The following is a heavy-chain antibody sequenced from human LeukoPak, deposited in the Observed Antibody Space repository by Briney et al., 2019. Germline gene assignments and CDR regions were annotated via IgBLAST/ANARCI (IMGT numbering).Heavy chain of an antibody. D-gene: IGHD2-15*01. J-gene: IGHJ4*02. V-gene: IGHV1-69*13. CDR3: ARNPKLGYCSGGSCYKTLDY. Sequence: SVRVSCKASGGTFSIYAISWVRQAPGQGLEWMGGIIPIFGTANYAQKFQGRVTITADESTSTAYMELSSLRSEDTAVYYCARNPKLGYCSGGSCYKTLDYWGQGTLVTVSS. CDR1: GGTFSIYA. CDR2: IIPIFGTA.